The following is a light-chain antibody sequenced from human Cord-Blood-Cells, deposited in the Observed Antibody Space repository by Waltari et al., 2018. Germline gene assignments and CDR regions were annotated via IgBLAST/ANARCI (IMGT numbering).Light chain of an antibody. CDR2: KSY. Sequence: DIQMTQSPSTLSASVGARVTITCRASQSISSWLAWYQKKPGKAPKLLIYKSYSLESGLPSRFGGSGSGTEFTLTISRLQPDDVATYYLQQYNSYSTFGQGTKVEIK. CDR1: QSISSW. J-gene: IGKJ1*01. V-gene: IGKV1-5*03. CDR3: QQYNSYST.